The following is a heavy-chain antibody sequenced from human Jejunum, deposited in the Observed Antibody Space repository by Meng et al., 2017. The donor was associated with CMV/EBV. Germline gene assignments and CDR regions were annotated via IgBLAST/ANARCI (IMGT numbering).Heavy chain of an antibody. Sequence: WAAHGFTFGSHAMHWVRQGPVKGLEWVALSSYDGRNKQYTESVKGRFSISRDDSKNTLYLQMNSLTTDDTAVYYCVGEVGVRDFGSWGQGTLVTVSS. J-gene: IGHJ4*02. V-gene: IGHV3-30*04. CDR3: VGEVGVRDFGS. CDR1: GFTFGSHA. CDR2: SSYDGRNK. D-gene: IGHD3-3*01.